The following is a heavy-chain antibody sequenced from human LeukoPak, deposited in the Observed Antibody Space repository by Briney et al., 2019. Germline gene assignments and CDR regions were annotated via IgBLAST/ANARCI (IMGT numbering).Heavy chain of an antibody. D-gene: IGHD3-16*01. CDR3: ARASLGDLFYSDL. V-gene: IGHV1-46*01. J-gene: IGHJ4*02. Sequence: ASVKVSCKASGYTFTNYDINWVRQAPGQGLEWMGIINPSGGSTSYAQKFQGRVTMTRDTSTSTVYMELSSLRSEDTAVYYCARASLGDLFYSDLWGQGTLVTVSS. CDR2: INPSGGST. CDR1: GYTFTNYD.